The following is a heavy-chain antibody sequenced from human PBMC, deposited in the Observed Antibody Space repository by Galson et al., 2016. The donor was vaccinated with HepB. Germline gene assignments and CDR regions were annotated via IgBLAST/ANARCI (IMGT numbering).Heavy chain of an antibody. V-gene: IGHV3-30*04. D-gene: IGHD3-10*01. Sequence: SLRLSCAASGFTFSSYAMHWVRQAPGKGLEWVAVISYDGTNKYHADSVKGRFTISRDNSKNTLYLQMNSLRAGDTAVYYFATAVGPRLWFGLSGYWGQGILVTVSS. CDR2: ISYDGTNK. J-gene: IGHJ4*02. CDR3: ATAVGPRLWFGLSGY. CDR1: GFTFSSYA.